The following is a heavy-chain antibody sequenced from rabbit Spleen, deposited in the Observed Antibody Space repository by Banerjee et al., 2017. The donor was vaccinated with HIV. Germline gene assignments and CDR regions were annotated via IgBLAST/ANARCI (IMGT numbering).Heavy chain of an antibody. CDR3: ARDLVGVIGWNFYL. V-gene: IGHV1S45*01. D-gene: IGHD2-1*01. CDR1: GVSFSDKDV. Sequence: EQLEESGGGLVKPEGSLTLTCKASGVSFSDKDVMCWVRQAPGKGLEWIACINIVTGKPVYATWASGRFTISRTSSTTVTLRMTSLTAADRATYFCARDLVGVIGWNFYLWGQGTLVTVS. J-gene: IGHJ4*01. CDR2: INIVTGKP.